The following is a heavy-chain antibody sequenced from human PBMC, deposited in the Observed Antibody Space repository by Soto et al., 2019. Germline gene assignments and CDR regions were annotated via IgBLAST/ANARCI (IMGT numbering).Heavy chain of an antibody. CDR2: ISGRGGST. J-gene: IGHJ4*02. V-gene: IGHV3-23*01. CDR1: GFTFSSYA. D-gene: IGHD6-6*01. CDR3: ASLPLRIAARPTGDY. Sequence: GGSLRLSCAASGFTFSSYAMSWVRQAPGKGLEWVSAISGRGGSTYYADSVKGRFTISRDNSKNTLYLQMNSLRAEDTAVYYCASLPLRIAARPTGDYWGQGTLVTVSS.